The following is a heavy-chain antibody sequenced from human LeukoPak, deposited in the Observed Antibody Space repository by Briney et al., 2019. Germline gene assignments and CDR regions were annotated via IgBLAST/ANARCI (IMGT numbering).Heavy chain of an antibody. CDR3: AREAMYSYGNNFDY. J-gene: IGHJ4*02. CDR1: GGSVSSGSYY. Sequence: SETLSLTCTVSGGSVSSGSYYWSWIRQPPGTGLECIGYIYYSGSTNYNPSLKSRVTISVDTSKNQFSLKLSSVTAADTAVYHCAREAMYSYGNNFDYWGQGTLVTVSS. D-gene: IGHD5-18*01. V-gene: IGHV4-61*01. CDR2: IYYSGST.